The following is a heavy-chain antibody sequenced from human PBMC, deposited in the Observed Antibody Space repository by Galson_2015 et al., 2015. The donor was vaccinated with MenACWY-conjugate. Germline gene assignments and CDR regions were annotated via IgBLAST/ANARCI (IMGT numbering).Heavy chain of an antibody. CDR3: AVYCSSTRGVGASGGY. CDR1: GFTFSSYW. V-gene: IGHV3-74*01. CDR2: INSDGSST. D-gene: IGHD2-2*01. Sequence: SLRLSCAASGFTFSSYWMHWVRQAPGKGLVWVSLINSDGSSTSYADSVKGRFTISRDNAKNTLYLQMNSLRAEDTAVYYCAVYCSSTRGVGASGGYWGQGTLVTVSS. J-gene: IGHJ4*02.